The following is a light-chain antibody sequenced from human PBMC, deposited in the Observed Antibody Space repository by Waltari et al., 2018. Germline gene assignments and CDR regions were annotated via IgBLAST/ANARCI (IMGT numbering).Light chain of an antibody. V-gene: IGLV3-1*01. CDR3: QALGTGAWV. CDR2: QDT. CDR1: ILANKY. J-gene: IGLJ3*02. Sequence: SYELTQPPSVSVAPGQTASIPCSADILANKYASWYQQKPGQSPLLVIYQDTKRPSEIPDRFSGSKSANAATLTITGTQAMDEADYYCQALGTGAWVFGGGTKLTVL.